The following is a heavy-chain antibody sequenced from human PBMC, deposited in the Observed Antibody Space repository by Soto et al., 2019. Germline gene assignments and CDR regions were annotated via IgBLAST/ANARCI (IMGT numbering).Heavy chain of an antibody. CDR3: AREFLFRTRGYRYYFDY. CDR1: GGSFSGYY. V-gene: IGHV4-34*01. D-gene: IGHD5-12*01. J-gene: IGHJ4*02. Sequence: PSETLSLTCAVYGGSFSGYYWSWIRQPPGKGLEWIGEINHSGSTNYNPSLKSRVTISVDTSKNQFSLKLSSVTAADTAVYYCAREFLFRTRGYRYYFDYLGQGTLVTVSS. CDR2: INHSGST.